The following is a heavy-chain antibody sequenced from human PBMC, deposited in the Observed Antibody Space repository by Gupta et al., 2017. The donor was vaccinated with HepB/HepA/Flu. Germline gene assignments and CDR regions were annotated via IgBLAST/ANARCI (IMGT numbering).Heavy chain of an antibody. V-gene: IGHV4-34*01. Sequence: QVQLQQWGAGLFKPSDTLSLTCAVYRGSFSGYYWSWIRQPPGKGLEWIGEINHSGSTNYNPSLKSRVTISVDTSKNQFSLKLSSVTAADTAVYYRGRGGITRFSHDAFDIWGQGTMVTVSS. J-gene: IGHJ3*02. D-gene: IGHD3-9*01. CDR2: INHSGST. CDR1: RGSFSGYY. CDR3: GRGGITRFSHDAFDI.